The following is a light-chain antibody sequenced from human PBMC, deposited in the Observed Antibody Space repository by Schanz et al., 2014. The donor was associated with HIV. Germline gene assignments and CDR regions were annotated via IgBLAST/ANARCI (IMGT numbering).Light chain of an antibody. V-gene: IGKV1-39*01. CDR1: QSISIS. CDR3: QQSYSTPKT. Sequence: DIQMTQSPSSLSASVGDRVTITCRASQSISISLNWYQQKPGKAPRLLIYATSLLHTGVPSRFSGSGSGTHFTLTITSLQFDDFATYYCQQSYSTPKTFGQGTKVEIK. CDR2: ATS. J-gene: IGKJ1*01.